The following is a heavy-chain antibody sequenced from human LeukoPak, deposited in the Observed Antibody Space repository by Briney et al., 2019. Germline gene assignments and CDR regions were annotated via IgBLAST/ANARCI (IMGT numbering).Heavy chain of an antibody. D-gene: IGHD3-10*01. CDR3: ARLSARRGYYDYGMDV. Sequence: PSETLPLTCSVSGGSISGNYWSWIRQPPGKGLEWIGYIYSSGSTNYNPSLKSRVTISLDTSKNQFSLNLNSVTAADTAVYYCARLSARRGYYDYGMDVWGQGTTATVSS. CDR1: GGSISGNY. CDR2: IYSSGST. V-gene: IGHV4-59*01. J-gene: IGHJ6*02.